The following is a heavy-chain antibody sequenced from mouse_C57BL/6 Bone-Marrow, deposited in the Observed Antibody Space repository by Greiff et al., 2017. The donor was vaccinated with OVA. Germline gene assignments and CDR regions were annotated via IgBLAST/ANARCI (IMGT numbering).Heavy chain of an antibody. D-gene: IGHD2-13*01. CDR1: GYAFSSYW. V-gene: IGHV1-80*01. CDR3: ARWRTTEYYFDY. Sequence: QVQLQQSGAELVKPGASVKISCKASGYAFSSYWMNWVKRRPGKGLEWIGQIYPGDGDTNYNGKFKGKATLTADKSSSTAYMQLSSLTSEDSAVYFCARWRTTEYYFDYWGQGTTLTVSS. CDR2: IYPGDGDT. J-gene: IGHJ2*01.